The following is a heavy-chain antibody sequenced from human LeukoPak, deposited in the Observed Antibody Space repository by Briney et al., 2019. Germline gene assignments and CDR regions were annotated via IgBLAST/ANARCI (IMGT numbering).Heavy chain of an antibody. CDR3: ARGIEAAAGTYVDY. D-gene: IGHD6-13*01. CDR2: IYTSGST. CDR1: GGSISSGSYY. Sequence: PSQTLSLTCTVSGGSISSGSYYWSWIRQPAGKGLEWIGRIYTSGSTNYNPSLKSRVTISVDTSKNQFSLKLSSVTAADTAVYYCARGIEAAAGTYVDYWGQGTLVTVSS. J-gene: IGHJ4*02. V-gene: IGHV4-61*02.